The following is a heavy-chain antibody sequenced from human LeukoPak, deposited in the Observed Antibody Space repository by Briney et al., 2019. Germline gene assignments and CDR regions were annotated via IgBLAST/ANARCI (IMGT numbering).Heavy chain of an antibody. CDR2: ISGSGGTT. D-gene: IGHD6-19*01. V-gene: IGHV3-23*01. J-gene: IGHJ4*02. CDR1: GFTFSSYA. CDR3: ARDLDLAVTGTNFDY. Sequence: GGSLRLSCAASGFTFSSYAMSWVRQAPGKGLEWVSTISGSGGTTYYADSVKGRFTISGDNSMNTLFLQMSSLRAEDTAIYYCARDLDLAVTGTNFDYWGQGTLVTASS.